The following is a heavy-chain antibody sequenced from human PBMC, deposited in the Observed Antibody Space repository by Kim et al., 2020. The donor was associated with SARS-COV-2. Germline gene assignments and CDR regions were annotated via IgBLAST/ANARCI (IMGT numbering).Heavy chain of an antibody. CDR1: GGTFSSYA. J-gene: IGHJ4*02. CDR2: IIPIFGTA. D-gene: IGHD3-10*01. V-gene: IGHV1-69*13. CDR3: ARDGGIITMVRGVISD. Sequence: SVKVSCKASGGTFSSYAISWVRQAPGQGLEWMGGIIPIFGTANYAQKFQGRVTITADESTSTAYMELSSLRSEDTAVYYCARDGGIITMVRGVISDWGQGTLVTVSS.